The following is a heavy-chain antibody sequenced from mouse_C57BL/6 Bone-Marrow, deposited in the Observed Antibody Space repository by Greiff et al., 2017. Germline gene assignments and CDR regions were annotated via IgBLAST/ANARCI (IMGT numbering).Heavy chain of an antibody. Sequence: QVQLQQPGAELVKPGASVKLSCKASGYTFTSYWMQWVKQRPGQGLEWIGEIDPSDSYTNYNQKFKGKATLTVDTSSSTAYMQLSSLTSEDSAVYYCARDGYYFYYAMDYWDQGTSVTVSS. V-gene: IGHV1-50*01. CDR3: ARDGYYFYYAMDY. CDR1: GYTFTSYW. CDR2: IDPSDSYT. D-gene: IGHD2-3*01. J-gene: IGHJ4*01.